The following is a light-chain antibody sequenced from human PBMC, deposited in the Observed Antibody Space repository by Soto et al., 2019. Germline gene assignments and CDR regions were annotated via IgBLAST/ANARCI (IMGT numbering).Light chain of an antibody. CDR3: AAWDDSLSAYYV. CDR2: RNN. J-gene: IGLJ1*01. Sequence: QSVLTQPPSASGTPGQRVTISCSGSSSNIGSNYVYWYQQLPGTAPKLLIYRNNQRPSGVPDRFSGSKSGTSASLAISGLGSEDEADYYCAAWDDSLSAYYVFGTGTKLTVL. V-gene: IGLV1-47*01. CDR1: SSNIGSNY.